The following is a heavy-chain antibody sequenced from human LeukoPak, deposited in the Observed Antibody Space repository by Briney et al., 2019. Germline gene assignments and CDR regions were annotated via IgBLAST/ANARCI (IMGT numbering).Heavy chain of an antibody. V-gene: IGHV3-74*01. J-gene: IGHJ4*02. D-gene: IGHD3-10*01. Sequence: GGSLRLSCAASGFTFSGYWMLWARQAPGKGLVWVSRISNDGTTTNYADSVKGRFTISRDNAKNTLYLQMNSLRAEDTAVYYCARDYYGSGSYWGQGALVTVSS. CDR2: ISNDGTTT. CDR1: GFTFSGYW. CDR3: ARDYYGSGSY.